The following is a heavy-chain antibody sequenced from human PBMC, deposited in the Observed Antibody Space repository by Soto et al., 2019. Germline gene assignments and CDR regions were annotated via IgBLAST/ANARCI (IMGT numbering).Heavy chain of an antibody. D-gene: IGHD2-2*01. Sequence: QGQLVESGGGVVQPGRSLRLSCAASGFTFSSYGMHWVRQAPGKGLEWVAVIWYDGIKKHYADSVKGRFTISRDNSKNTLYLEMNSLRVEDTAVYYCARDRNIVVVPAAIADYWGQGTLVTVSS. V-gene: IGHV3-33*01. J-gene: IGHJ4*02. CDR3: ARDRNIVVVPAAIADY. CDR1: GFTFSSYG. CDR2: IWYDGIKK.